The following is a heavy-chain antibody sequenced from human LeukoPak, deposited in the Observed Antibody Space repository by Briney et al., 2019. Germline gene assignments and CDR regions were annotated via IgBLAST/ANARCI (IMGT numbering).Heavy chain of an antibody. CDR1: GYTFTSYA. CDR2: INAGNGNT. Sequence: ASVKVSCKASGYTFTSYAMHWVRQAPGQRLEWMGWINAGNGNTKYSQKFQGRVTITRDTSASTAYMELSSLRSEDTAVYYCASPYCSSTSCPLYYYYGMDVWGQGTTVTVSS. CDR3: ASPYCSSTSCPLYYYYGMDV. V-gene: IGHV1-3*01. J-gene: IGHJ6*02. D-gene: IGHD2-2*01.